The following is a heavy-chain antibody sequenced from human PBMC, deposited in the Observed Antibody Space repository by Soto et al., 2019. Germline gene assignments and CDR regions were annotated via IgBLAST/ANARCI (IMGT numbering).Heavy chain of an antibody. CDR1: GGSVSSSY. Sequence: KTSETLSLTCTVSGGSVSSSYWTWIRQPPGKGLEWIGYMYYSGITKYNTSLKSRVTMSVDTSKNQFSLKLISVTAADTAVYYCARDQTGTQYFDLWGRGTLVTVSS. D-gene: IGHD1-7*01. CDR2: MYYSGIT. J-gene: IGHJ2*01. V-gene: IGHV4-59*02. CDR3: ARDQTGTQYFDL.